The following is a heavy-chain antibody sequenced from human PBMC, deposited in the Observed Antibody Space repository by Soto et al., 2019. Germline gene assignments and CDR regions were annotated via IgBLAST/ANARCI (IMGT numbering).Heavy chain of an antibody. CDR3: ARGPYYYGSGSYYNEGSVWFDP. CDR1: GGSFSGYY. D-gene: IGHD3-10*01. CDR2: INHSGST. Sequence: SETLSLTCAVYGGSFSGYYWSWIRQPPGKGLEWIGEINHSGSTNYNPSRKSRVTISVDTSKNQFSLKLSSVTAADTAVYYCARGPYYYGSGSYYNEGSVWFDPWGQGTLVTVSS. V-gene: IGHV4-34*01. J-gene: IGHJ5*02.